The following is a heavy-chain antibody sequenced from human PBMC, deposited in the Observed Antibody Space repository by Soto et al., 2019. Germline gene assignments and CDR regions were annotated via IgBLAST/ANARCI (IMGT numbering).Heavy chain of an antibody. CDR2: ISSSGNSM. CDR3: ARRAASGRHFDH. V-gene: IGHV3-11*01. Sequence: QVQLVESGGGLVMPGESLRLSCAASGFTFSDHYMSWIRQAPGKGLEWVSYISSSGNSMYYADSVKGRFTVSRDNAENPLYLQMNSLRAEDTAVYYCARRAASGRHFDHWGQGTLVSVSS. D-gene: IGHD6-13*01. J-gene: IGHJ4*02. CDR1: GFTFSDHY.